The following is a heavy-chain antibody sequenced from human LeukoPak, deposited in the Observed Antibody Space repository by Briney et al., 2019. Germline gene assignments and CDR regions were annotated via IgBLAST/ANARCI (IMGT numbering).Heavy chain of an antibody. D-gene: IGHD3-16*02. Sequence: PSETLSLTCTVSGGSISSSSYYWGWIRQPPGKGLEWIGSIYYSGSTYYNPSLKSRVTISVDTSKNQFSLKLSSVTAADTAVYYCARDKYDYVWGSYRTDAFDIWGQGTMVTVSS. CDR1: GGSISSSSYY. CDR3: ARDKYDYVWGSYRTDAFDI. J-gene: IGHJ3*02. CDR2: IYYSGST. V-gene: IGHV4-39*07.